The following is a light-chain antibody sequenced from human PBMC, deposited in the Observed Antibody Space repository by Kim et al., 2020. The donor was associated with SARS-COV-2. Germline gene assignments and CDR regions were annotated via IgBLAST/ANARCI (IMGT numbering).Light chain of an antibody. CDR1: QTVGTN. J-gene: IGKJ1*01. CDR2: DTS. Sequence: SPGQRATHSCRANQTVGTNLAGSQHKPGEAPRLLTYDTSNRATGTPARFSGTGSETDFTLTISSLEPEDFAVYYCQQRSSWPTWTFGQGTKVDIK. CDR3: QQRSSWPTWT. V-gene: IGKV3-11*01.